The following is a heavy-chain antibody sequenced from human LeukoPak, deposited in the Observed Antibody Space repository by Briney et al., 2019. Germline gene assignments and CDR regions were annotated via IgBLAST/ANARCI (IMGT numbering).Heavy chain of an antibody. CDR2: INHSGST. D-gene: IGHD2-8*01. Sequence: SETLSLTCAVYGGSFSGYYWSWIRQPPGKGLEWIGGINHSGSTNYNPSLKSRVTISVDTSKNQFSLKLSSVTAADTAVYYCARTLAGVYYFDYWGQGTLVTVSS. CDR1: GGSFSGYY. CDR3: ARTLAGVYYFDY. V-gene: IGHV4-34*01. J-gene: IGHJ4*02.